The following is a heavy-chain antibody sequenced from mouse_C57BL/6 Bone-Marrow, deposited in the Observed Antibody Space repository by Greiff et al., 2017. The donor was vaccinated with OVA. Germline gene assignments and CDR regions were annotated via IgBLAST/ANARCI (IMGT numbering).Heavy chain of an antibody. V-gene: IGHV1-82*01. CDR3: ARPAWFAY. CDR1: GYAFSSSW. J-gene: IGHJ3*01. CDR2: IYPGDGDT. Sequence: VQLQQSGPELVKPGASVKISCKASGYAFSSSWMNWVKQRPGKGLEWIGRIYPGDGDTNYNGKFKGKATLTADKSSSTAYMQLSSLTSEDSAVHFCARPAWFAYWGQGTLVTVSA.